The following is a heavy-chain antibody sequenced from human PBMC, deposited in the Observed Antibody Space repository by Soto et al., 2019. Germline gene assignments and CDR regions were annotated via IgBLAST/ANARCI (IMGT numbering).Heavy chain of an antibody. CDR2: ISGSGGST. Sequence: EVQLLESGGGLVQPGGSLRLSCAASGFTFSSYAMSWVRQAPGKGLEWVSAISGSGGSTYYADSVKGRFTISRDKSKNTLYLQMNSLRAEDTAVYYCARDRVVVVTHFDYWGQGTLVTVCS. CDR1: GFTFSSYA. J-gene: IGHJ4*02. D-gene: IGHD3-22*01. V-gene: IGHV3-23*01. CDR3: ARDRVVVVTHFDY.